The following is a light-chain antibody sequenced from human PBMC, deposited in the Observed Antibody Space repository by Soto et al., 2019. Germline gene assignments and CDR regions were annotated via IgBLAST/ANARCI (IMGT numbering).Light chain of an antibody. CDR1: SSDIGGYNS. V-gene: IGLV2-14*03. J-gene: IGLJ2*01. CDR2: DVS. CDR3: CSYSTSSNLLL. Sequence: QSALTQPASVSGSPGQTVIISCTGTSSDIGGYNSVSWYQQHPGRAPKLILFDVSNRTSKIPDRFSGSKSDITASLTISGLQPEDEAAYYCCSYSTSSNLLLFGGGTKLTVL.